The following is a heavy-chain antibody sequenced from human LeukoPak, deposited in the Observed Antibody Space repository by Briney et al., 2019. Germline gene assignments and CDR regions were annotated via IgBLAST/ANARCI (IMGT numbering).Heavy chain of an antibody. V-gene: IGHV1-46*01. CDR2: INPSGGST. Sequence: ASVKVSCKASGYTFTSYYMHWVRQAPGQGLEWVGIINPSGGSTNYAQKFQGRVTMTRDTSTSTVYMELTRLRFEDTAMYYCARDLPYSSSWESIDYWGQGTLVTVSS. CDR3: ARDLPYSSSWESIDY. J-gene: IGHJ4*02. D-gene: IGHD6-13*01. CDR1: GYTFTSYY.